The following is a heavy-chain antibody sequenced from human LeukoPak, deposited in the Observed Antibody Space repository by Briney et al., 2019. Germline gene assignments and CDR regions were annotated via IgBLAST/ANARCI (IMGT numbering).Heavy chain of an antibody. D-gene: IGHD6-13*01. V-gene: IGHV3-48*03. CDR2: ISSSGSTI. CDR3: ARVPIAAAGTWCYFDY. CDR1: GFTFSSYE. J-gene: IGHJ4*02. Sequence: PGGSLRLSCAASGFTFSSYEMNWVRQAPGKGLEWVSYISSSGSTIYYADSVKGRFTISRDNAKNSLYLQMNSLRAEDTAVYYCARVPIAAAGTWCYFDYWGQGTLVTVSS.